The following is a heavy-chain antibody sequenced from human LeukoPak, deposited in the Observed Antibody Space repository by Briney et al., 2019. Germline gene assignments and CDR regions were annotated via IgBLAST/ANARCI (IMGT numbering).Heavy chain of an antibody. CDR1: GYTFTSYD. CDR3: ARVPKRGYSYGFGY. V-gene: IGHV1-8*01. J-gene: IGHJ4*02. CDR2: TNPNSGNT. Sequence: EASVKVSCKASGYTFTSYDINWVRQAPGQGLEWMGWTNPNSGNTGYAQKFQGRVTMTRNTSISTAYMELSSLRSEDTAVYYCARVPKRGYSYGFGYWGQGTLVTVSS. D-gene: IGHD5-18*01.